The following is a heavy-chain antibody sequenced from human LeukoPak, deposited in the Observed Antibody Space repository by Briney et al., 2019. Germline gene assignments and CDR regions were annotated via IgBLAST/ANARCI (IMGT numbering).Heavy chain of an antibody. Sequence: GGSLRLSCAASGFTFSTYGMHWVSQAPGKGLEWVSYISSISSPIYYADSVKGRFTISRDNAGNSLYLQMDSLRDEDTAVYYCARDALYMFRGPAFDIWGQGTVVTVSS. D-gene: IGHD3-10*01. J-gene: IGHJ3*02. V-gene: IGHV3-48*02. CDR3: ARDALYMFRGPAFDI. CDR2: ISSISSPI. CDR1: GFTFSTYG.